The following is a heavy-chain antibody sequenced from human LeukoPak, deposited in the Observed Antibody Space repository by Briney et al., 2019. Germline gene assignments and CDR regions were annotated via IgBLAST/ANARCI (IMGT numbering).Heavy chain of an antibody. Sequence: SETLSLTCTVSGGSISSYYWSWIRQPPGKGLERIGYIYYSGSTNYNPSLKSRVTISVDTSKNQFSLKLSSVTAADTAVYYCARYYDILTGFDPWGQGTLVTVSS. J-gene: IGHJ5*02. CDR2: IYYSGST. CDR3: ARYYDILTGFDP. V-gene: IGHV4-59*01. D-gene: IGHD3-9*01. CDR1: GGSISSYY.